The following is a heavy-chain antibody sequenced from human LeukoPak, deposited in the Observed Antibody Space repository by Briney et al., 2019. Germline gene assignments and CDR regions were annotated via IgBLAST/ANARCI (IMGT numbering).Heavy chain of an antibody. CDR1: GFTFSSSG. V-gene: IGHV3-33*01. Sequence: GGSLRLSCAASGFTFSSSGMHWVRQAPGEGLEWVAVIWSDGSDKYYSDSVKGRFTISRDNSKNTLYLQMNSLRAEDTAVYYCARDRGYSYIDYWGQGTLVTVSS. CDR3: ARDRGYSYIDY. J-gene: IGHJ4*02. D-gene: IGHD5-18*01. CDR2: IWSDGSDK.